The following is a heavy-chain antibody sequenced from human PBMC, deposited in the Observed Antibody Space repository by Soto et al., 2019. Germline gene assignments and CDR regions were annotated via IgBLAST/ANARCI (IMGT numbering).Heavy chain of an antibody. Sequence: QVQLVQSGAEVKKPGSSVKVSCKASGGTFSSYAISWVRQAPGQGLEWMGGIIPMYGTANYAQKFQGRVTITADKSTSTAYMELSSLRSEDTAVYYCARSVVPAYEITDYDFWSGYSRFYGMDVWGQGTTVTVSS. CDR3: ARSVVPAYEITDYDFWSGYSRFYGMDV. CDR1: GGTFSSYA. CDR2: IIPMYGTA. J-gene: IGHJ6*02. V-gene: IGHV1-69*06. D-gene: IGHD3-3*01.